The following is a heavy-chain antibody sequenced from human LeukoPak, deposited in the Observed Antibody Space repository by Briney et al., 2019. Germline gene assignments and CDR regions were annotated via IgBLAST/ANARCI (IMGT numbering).Heavy chain of an antibody. CDR1: GLTFRSYA. CDR2: ICANDGNT. J-gene: IGHJ4*02. CDR3: AKGSGSSCYSPCDY. V-gene: IGHV3-23*01. Sequence: GGSLRLSCAASGLTFRSYAMSWVRQAPGKGLEWVSVICANDGNTYYADAVKGRFTISRDNSKDTLYLQMDSLRAEDTAVYYCAKGSGSSCYSPCDYWGQGILVTVSS. D-gene: IGHD2-15*01.